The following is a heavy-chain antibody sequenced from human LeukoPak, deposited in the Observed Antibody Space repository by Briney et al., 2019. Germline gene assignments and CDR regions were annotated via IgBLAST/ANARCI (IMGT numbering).Heavy chain of an antibody. CDR3: ARYALGSSYFDY. CDR2: IIPIFGSA. J-gene: IGHJ4*02. CDR1: GDIFSNSG. Sequence: GSSVKVSCKASGDIFSNSGITWVRQAPGQGLEWMGGIIPIFGSANYAQKFQGRITVTADESTSTGYMERSSLRSEDTAVYFCARYALGSSYFDYWGQGTLVTVSS. D-gene: IGHD6-6*01. V-gene: IGHV1-69*01.